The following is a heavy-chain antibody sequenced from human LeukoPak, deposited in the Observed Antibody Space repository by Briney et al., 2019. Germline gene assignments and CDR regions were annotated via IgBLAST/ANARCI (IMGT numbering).Heavy chain of an antibody. CDR2: INSDGSTT. CDR1: GFTFSSYW. CDR3: TRRVSATRWFDP. V-gene: IGHV3-74*01. Sequence: GGPLRLSCAASGFTFSSYWMHWVRQAPGKGLVWVSRINSDGSTTNCADSVKGRFTISRDNAENTLYLQMNSLRVEDTAVYYCTRRVSATRWFDPWGQGTLVTVSS. D-gene: IGHD2-15*01. J-gene: IGHJ5*02.